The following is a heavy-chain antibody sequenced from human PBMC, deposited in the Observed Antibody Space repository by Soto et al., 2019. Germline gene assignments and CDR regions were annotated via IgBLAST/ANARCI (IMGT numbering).Heavy chain of an antibody. CDR1: GFTFSSYG. J-gene: IGHJ5*02. Sequence: QVQLVGSGGGVVQPGRSLRLSCAASGFTFSSYGMHWVRQAPGKGLEWVAVIAHDGSNKYYGGSIKGRFTISRDNSRNXLNXKMNSLRAEDTAVYYCAKDNCISTSCYRLDNWVDPWGQGTLVTVSS. D-gene: IGHD2-2*01. CDR3: AKDNCISTSCYRLDNWVDP. CDR2: IAHDGSNK. V-gene: IGHV3-30*18.